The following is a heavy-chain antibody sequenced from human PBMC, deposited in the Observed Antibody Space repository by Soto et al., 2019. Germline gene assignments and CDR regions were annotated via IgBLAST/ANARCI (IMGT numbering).Heavy chain of an antibody. Sequence: EVQLLESGGGLVQPGGSLRLSCAASGFTFSSYAMSWVRQAPGKGLEWVSAISGSGGSTYYADSVKGRFTISRDNSKNTLELQGNSLRDADTAVYYCARERDVVTGYPRFLAYWGQGTLVTVSS. D-gene: IGHD3-9*01. V-gene: IGHV3-23*01. CDR3: ARERDVVTGYPRFLAY. CDR1: GFTFSSYA. CDR2: ISGSGGST. J-gene: IGHJ4*02.